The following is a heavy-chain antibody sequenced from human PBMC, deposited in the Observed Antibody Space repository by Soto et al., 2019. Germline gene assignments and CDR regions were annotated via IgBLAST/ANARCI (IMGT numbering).Heavy chain of an antibody. D-gene: IGHD6-13*01. Sequence: GSGPPVVHPTQTLALTCTFSWFSLNNSGVGVGWIRQPPGKALEWRALIYWNDDKRYSPSLKSRLTITKDTSENQVVLTMTNMDPVDTATYYCAHLPPYAAAAGTGAFDPWGQGTMVTVS. V-gene: IGHV2-5*01. CDR3: AHLPPYAAAAGTGAFDP. CDR2: IYWNDDK. CDR1: WFSLNNSGVG. J-gene: IGHJ3*01.